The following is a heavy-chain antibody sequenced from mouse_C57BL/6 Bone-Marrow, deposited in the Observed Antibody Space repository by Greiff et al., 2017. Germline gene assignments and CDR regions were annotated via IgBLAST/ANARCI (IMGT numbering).Heavy chain of an antibody. D-gene: IGHD1-1*01. CDR1: GYAFSSSW. V-gene: IGHV1-82*01. J-gene: IGHJ4*01. Sequence: QVQLQQPGPELVKPGASVKISCKASGYAFSSSWMNWVKQRPGKGLEWIGRIYPGDGDTNYNGKFKGKATLTADKSSSTAYMQLSSLTSEDSAIYFCANRLTTVVATRYAMDYWGQGTSVTVSS. CDR2: IYPGDGDT. CDR3: ANRLTTVVATRYAMDY.